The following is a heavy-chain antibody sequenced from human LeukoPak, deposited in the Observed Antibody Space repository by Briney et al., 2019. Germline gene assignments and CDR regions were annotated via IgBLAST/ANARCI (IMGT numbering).Heavy chain of an antibody. V-gene: IGHV4-59*01. CDR3: ASKGKLHSSYYYLDV. CDR2: IYYIGGT. Sequence: SETLSLTCTVSGGSISSSYWSWTRQAPGKGLEWIGWIYYIGGTNYNPSLKSRVTMSVDTSNSQFSLKLTSVTAADTAVYYCASKGKLHSSYYYLDVWGIGTTVTVSS. D-gene: IGHD1-7*01. J-gene: IGHJ6*03. CDR1: GGSISSSY.